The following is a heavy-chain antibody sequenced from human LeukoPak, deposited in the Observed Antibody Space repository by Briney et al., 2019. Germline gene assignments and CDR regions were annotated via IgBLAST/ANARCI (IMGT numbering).Heavy chain of an antibody. J-gene: IGHJ5*02. Sequence: SETLSLTCTVSGGSISAYYWNWIRQPAGKGLEWIGRIYTSGSANYNPSLKSRVTMSVDTSKNQFSLRLSSVTAADTAVYYCARGHYYDFWSSYYQGWFDPWGQGTLVTVSS. V-gene: IGHV4-4*07. CDR2: IYTSGSA. CDR3: ARGHYYDFWSSYYQGWFDP. CDR1: GGSISAYY. D-gene: IGHD3-3*01.